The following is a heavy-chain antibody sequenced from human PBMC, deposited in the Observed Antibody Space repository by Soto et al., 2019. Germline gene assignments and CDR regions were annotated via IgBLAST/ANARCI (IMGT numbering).Heavy chain of an antibody. Sequence: PGEDLKISSKGSGYSFTSHWIGWVRQPPGKGLEWMGIMYLGNSNARYSPSFQGQVTISADTSISTAYLQWRSLEASDTAMYYYTLAVNGNYWFDPWGQGTLVTVSS. CDR1: GYSFTSHW. J-gene: IGHJ5*02. V-gene: IGHV5-51*01. D-gene: IGHD6-19*01. CDR3: TLAVNGNYWFDP. CDR2: MYLGNSNA.